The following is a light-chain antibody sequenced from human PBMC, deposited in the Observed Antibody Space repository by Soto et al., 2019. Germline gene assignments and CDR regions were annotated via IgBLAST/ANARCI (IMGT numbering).Light chain of an antibody. Sequence: QSVLTQPASVSGSPGQSITISCTGTSSDVGGYNYVSWYQHHPGKAPKLMIYDVSNRPSGVSNRFSGSQSGNTASLTISGLQPEDEVDYDCSSYTTSNTAQKVLGTGTRFTVL. V-gene: IGLV2-14*03. J-gene: IGLJ1*01. CDR1: SSDVGGYNY. CDR2: DVS. CDR3: SSYTTSNTAQKV.